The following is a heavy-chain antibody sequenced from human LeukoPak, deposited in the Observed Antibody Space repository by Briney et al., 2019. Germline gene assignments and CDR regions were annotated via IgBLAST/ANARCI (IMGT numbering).Heavy chain of an antibody. V-gene: IGHV1-46*01. J-gene: IGHJ4*02. D-gene: IGHD3-22*01. CDR2: INPSGGST. CDR3: ATGSAYTAPHYYDRSGYLAY. Sequence: ASVKVSCKASGYTFTSYYMHWVRQAPGQGLEWMGIINPSGGSTSYAQKFQGRVTMTRDMSTSTVYMELSSLRSEDTAVYYCATGSAYTAPHYYDRSGYLAYWGQGTLVTVSS. CDR1: GYTFTSYY.